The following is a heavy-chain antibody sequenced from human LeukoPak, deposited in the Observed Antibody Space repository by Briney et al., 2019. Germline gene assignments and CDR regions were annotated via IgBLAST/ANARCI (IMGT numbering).Heavy chain of an antibody. Sequence: GGSLRLSCAASGFTFTSYAMSWVRQAPGKGLEWVPAISGSGGSTYYADSVKGRFTISRDNSKSTLFLQMNSLRAEDTAVYYCAKDRSSSFLPVDSWGQGTLVTVSS. CDR2: ISGSGGST. J-gene: IGHJ4*02. CDR3: AKDRSSSFLPVDS. D-gene: IGHD6-13*01. V-gene: IGHV3-23*01. CDR1: GFTFTSYA.